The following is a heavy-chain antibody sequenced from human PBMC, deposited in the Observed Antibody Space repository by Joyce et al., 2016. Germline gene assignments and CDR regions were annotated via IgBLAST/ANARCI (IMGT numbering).Heavy chain of an antibody. CDR2: ISYDGPNK. CDR3: ARRGWIPAGRRPGAFDM. Sequence: QEQLEESGGGVVQPGTSLRLSCTASGSTFSGYAMNWVRQAPGKGLEWVAIISYDGPNKFYADSVRGRFTISRDNSKNTLFLQMNSLTIEDAGVYYCARRGWIPAGRRPGAFDMWGQGALVTVSS. V-gene: IGHV3-30*04. CDR1: GSTFSGYA. J-gene: IGHJ3*02. D-gene: IGHD6-6*01.